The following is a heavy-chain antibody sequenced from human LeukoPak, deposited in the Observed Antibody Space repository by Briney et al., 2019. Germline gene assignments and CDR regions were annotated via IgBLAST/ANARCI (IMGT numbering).Heavy chain of an antibody. Sequence: PSETLFLTCTVSGGSISSSSYYWGWIRQPPGKGLEWIGSIYYSGSTYYNPSLKSRVTISVDTSKNQFSLKLSSVTAADTAVYYCAREGYSPFFDYWGQGTLVTVSS. D-gene: IGHD5-18*01. J-gene: IGHJ4*02. CDR1: GGSISSSSYY. V-gene: IGHV4-39*02. CDR3: AREGYSPFFDY. CDR2: IYYSGST.